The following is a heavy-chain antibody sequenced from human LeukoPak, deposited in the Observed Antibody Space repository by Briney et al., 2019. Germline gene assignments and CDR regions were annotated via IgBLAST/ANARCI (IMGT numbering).Heavy chain of an antibody. D-gene: IGHD4-11*01. J-gene: IGHJ4*02. V-gene: IGHV3-23*01. CDR1: GFTFSSTS. CDR3: AKLTTS. Sequence: TGGSLRLSCAASGFTFSSTSMSWVRQAPGKGLEWFAVTVGGGDGTYYADSVKGRFTISRDNSNNTLYLQMNSLRAEDTAVYYCAKLTTSWGQGTLVTVSS. CDR2: TVGGGDGT.